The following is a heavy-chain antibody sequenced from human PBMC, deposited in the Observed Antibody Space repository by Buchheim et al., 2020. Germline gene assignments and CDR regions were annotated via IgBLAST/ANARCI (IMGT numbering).Heavy chain of an antibody. CDR2: LDYSGNT. D-gene: IGHD6-13*01. V-gene: IGHV4-31*03. CDR1: GDSISSGDYC. CDR3: ARRSTSGNFDY. J-gene: IGHJ4*02. Sequence: QVQLQESGPGLVKPSQTLSLTCTVSGDSISSGDYCCTWVRQHPGKGLEWIGYLDYSGNTYYNPSLKSRVTISVDTSKNQFSLKLSSVTAADTAVYYCARRSTSGNFDYWGQGTL.